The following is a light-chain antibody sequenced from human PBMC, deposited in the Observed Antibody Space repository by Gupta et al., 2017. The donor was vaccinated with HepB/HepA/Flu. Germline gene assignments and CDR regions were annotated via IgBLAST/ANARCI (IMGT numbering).Light chain of an antibody. J-gene: IGKJ2*01. CDR2: AAS. CDR1: QSISSY. V-gene: IGKV1-39*01. Sequence: DIQMTQSPSSLSASVGDRVTITCQASQSISSYLNWYQQKPGKAPKLLIYAASSLQSGVPSRFSGSGSGTDFTLTISSLQPEDFATYYCQQSYSTLVYTFGQGTKLEIK. CDR3: QQSYSTLVYT.